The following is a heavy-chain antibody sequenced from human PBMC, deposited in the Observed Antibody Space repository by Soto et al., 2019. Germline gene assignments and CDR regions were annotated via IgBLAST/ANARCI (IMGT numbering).Heavy chain of an antibody. D-gene: IGHD2-8*02. CDR1: GGTFSIYG. Sequence: QVQLVQSGAEVKKTGSSVKVSCKASGGTFSIYGFSWVRQAPGQGPEWIGGIIPILTTPNYAQKFQGRVTIVADESTTTVYMDLSSLTVEDTAVYYCATAVGLAPTGEDGMDVWGQGTSVTVSS. CDR3: ATAVGLAPTGEDGMDV. CDR2: IIPILTTP. J-gene: IGHJ6*02. V-gene: IGHV1-69*01.